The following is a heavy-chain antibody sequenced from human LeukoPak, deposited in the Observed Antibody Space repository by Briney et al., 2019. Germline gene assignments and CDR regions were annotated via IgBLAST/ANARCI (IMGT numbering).Heavy chain of an antibody. V-gene: IGHV3-23*01. CDR1: GFTFSNYA. Sequence: GGSLRLSCAASGFTFSNYAMSWVRQAPGKGLEWVSAITGSGGNTYYPDSVKGRFTISRDNSKNTLYLQMNSLRAEDTAVYFCAKELTMVTIDYWGQGILVTVSS. D-gene: IGHD4-17*01. CDR2: ITGSGGNT. CDR3: AKELTMVTIDY. J-gene: IGHJ4*02.